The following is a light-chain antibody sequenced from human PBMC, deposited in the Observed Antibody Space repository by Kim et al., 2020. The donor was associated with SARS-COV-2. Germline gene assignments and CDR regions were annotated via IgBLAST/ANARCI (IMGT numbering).Light chain of an antibody. V-gene: IGLV2-14*03. Sequence: QSALTQPASVSGSPGQSITISCTGTSSDIGNYNFVSWYQQHPGKAPKLMISDVSDRPSGVSVRFSGSKSGNTASLTISGLQAEDEAEYYCSSYTSRSTLVFGGGTQLTVL. J-gene: IGLJ2*01. CDR1: SSDIGNYNF. CDR3: SSYTSRSTLV. CDR2: DVS.